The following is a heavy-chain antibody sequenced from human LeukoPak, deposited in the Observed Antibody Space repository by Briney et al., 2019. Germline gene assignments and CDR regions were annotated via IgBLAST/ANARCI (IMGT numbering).Heavy chain of an antibody. D-gene: IGHD5-12*01. CDR1: GFTFSSYG. J-gene: IGHJ4*02. CDR3: ARPREYSGYVLDY. V-gene: IGHV3-21*01. Sequence: PGGSLRLSCAASGFTFSSYGMHWVRQAPGKGLEWVSSISSSSSYIYYADSVKGRFTISRDNAKSSLFLQMNSLRAEDTAVYYCARPREYSGYVLDYWGQGTLVTVSS. CDR2: ISSSSSYI.